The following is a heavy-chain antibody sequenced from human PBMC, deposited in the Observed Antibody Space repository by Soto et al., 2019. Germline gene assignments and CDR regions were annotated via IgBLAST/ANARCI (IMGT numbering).Heavy chain of an antibody. V-gene: IGHV1-8*01. CDR3: AREGNCSGGSCYSSYYYYMDV. CDR2: MNPNSGNT. CDR1: GCTFTSYD. J-gene: IGHJ6*03. Sequence: GASVKVSCKASGCTFTSYDINWVRQATGQGLEWMGWMNPNSGNTGYAQKFQGRVTMTRNTSISTAYMELSSLRSEDTAVYYCAREGNCSGGSCYSSYYYYMDVWGKGTTVTVSS. D-gene: IGHD2-15*01.